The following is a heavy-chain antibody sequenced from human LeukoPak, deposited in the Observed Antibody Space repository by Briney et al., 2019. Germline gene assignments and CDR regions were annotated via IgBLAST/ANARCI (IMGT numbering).Heavy chain of an antibody. V-gene: IGHV3-21*06. CDR1: GFSLSSYS. J-gene: IGHJ4*02. D-gene: IGHD2-2*01. CDR3: ARDTIQPGLIDD. Sequence: PGGSLRLSCAASGFSLSSYSMNWVRQAPGKGLEWVSSITISSNFIYYADSVKGRFTISRDDARNTLYLQLSSLRAEDTAVYYCARDTIQPGLIDDWGQGTLVTVSS. CDR2: ITISSNFI.